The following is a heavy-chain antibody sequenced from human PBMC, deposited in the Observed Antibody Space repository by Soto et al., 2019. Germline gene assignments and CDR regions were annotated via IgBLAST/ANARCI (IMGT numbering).Heavy chain of an antibody. CDR3: ARAYCSGGSCYRLPNWFDP. J-gene: IGHJ5*02. V-gene: IGHV3-33*01. CDR2: IWYDGSNK. Sequence: PGGSLRLSCAASGFTFSSYGMHWVRQAPGKGLEWVAVIWYDGSNKYYADSVKGRFTISRDNSKNTLYLQMNSLRAEDTAVYYCARAYCSGGSCYRLPNWFDPWGQGTLVTVSS. D-gene: IGHD2-15*01. CDR1: GFTFSSYG.